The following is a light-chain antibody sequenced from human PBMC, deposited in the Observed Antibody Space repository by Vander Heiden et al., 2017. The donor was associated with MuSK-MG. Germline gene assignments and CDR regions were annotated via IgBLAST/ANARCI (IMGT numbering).Light chain of an antibody. J-gene: IGLJ1*01. V-gene: IGLV2-8*01. CDR2: EVS. CDR1: SSDVGGYNY. CDR3: SSYAGSNNV. Sequence: QSALTQPPPASGPPGQSVTISCTGTSSDVGGYNYVSWYQQHPGKAPKLMIYEVSKRPSGVPDRFSGSKSGNTASLTVSGLQAEDEADYYCSSYAGSNNVFGTGTKVTVL.